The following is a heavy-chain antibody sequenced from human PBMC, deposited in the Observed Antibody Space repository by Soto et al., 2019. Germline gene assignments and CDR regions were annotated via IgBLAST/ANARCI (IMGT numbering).Heavy chain of an antibody. CDR1: GYTFTNFG. D-gene: IGHD1-26*01. Sequence: ASVKVSCKASGYTFTNFGITWVQQAPGQGLEWMGWISAYNANTNYTQKLQGRVTMTTDTSTSTAYVELRSLRSDDTAVYYCARDAPRPSTYAFDIWGQGXMVTV. CDR3: ARDAPRPSTYAFDI. J-gene: IGHJ3*02. CDR2: ISAYNANT. V-gene: IGHV1-18*01.